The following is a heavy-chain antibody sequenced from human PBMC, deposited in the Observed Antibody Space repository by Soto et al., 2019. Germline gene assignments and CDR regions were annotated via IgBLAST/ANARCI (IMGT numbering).Heavy chain of an antibody. V-gene: IGHV1-46*01. J-gene: IGHJ4*02. Sequence: QVQLVQSGAEVKKPGASVKVSCKASGYTFTSYYMHWVRQAPGQGLEWMGIINPSGGSTSYAQKFQGRVNMTRDTSTSTVYMELSSLRSEDTAVYYCARFPPRLTPVTTPYFDYWGQGTLVTVSS. CDR1: GYTFTSYY. CDR2: INPSGGST. D-gene: IGHD4-17*01. CDR3: ARFPPRLTPVTTPYFDY.